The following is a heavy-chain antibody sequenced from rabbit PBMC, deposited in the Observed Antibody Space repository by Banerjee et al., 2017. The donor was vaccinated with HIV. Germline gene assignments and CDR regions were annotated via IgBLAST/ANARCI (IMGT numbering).Heavy chain of an antibody. CDR3: ARDGGVIGWNFDL. Sequence: QSLEESGGDLVKPGASLTLTCTASGFSFRSSYWICWVRQAPGKGLEWIGCIYTGSDTTCYASWAKGRFTISKTSSTTVTLQMTSLTAADTAAYFCARDGGVIGWNFDLWGPGTLVTVS. CDR1: GFSFRSSYW. D-gene: IGHD1-1*01. J-gene: IGHJ4*01. V-gene: IGHV1S40*01. CDR2: IYTGSDTT.